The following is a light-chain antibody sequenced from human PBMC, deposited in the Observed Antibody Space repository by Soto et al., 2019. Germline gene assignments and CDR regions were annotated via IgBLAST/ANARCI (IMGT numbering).Light chain of an antibody. CDR2: DAS. J-gene: IGKJ1*01. CDR3: QQYNSYTA. CDR1: QSISSW. Sequence: DIQMTQSPSTLSASLGDRFTITCRASQSISSWLAWYQQKPGKAPKLLIYDASSLESGVPSRFSGSGSGTEFTLTISSLQPDDFATYYCQQYNSYTAFGQGTKVDIK. V-gene: IGKV1-5*01.